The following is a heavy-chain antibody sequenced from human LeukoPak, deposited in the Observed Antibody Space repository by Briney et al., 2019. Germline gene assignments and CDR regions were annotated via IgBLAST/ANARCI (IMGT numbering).Heavy chain of an antibody. CDR2: ISSSSSTI. CDR3: ARDPDYGSGSPPGAFDI. D-gene: IGHD3-10*01. Sequence: PGGSLRLSCAASGFTFSSYSMNWVRQAPGKGLEWVSYISSSSSTIYYADSVKGRFTISRDNAKNSLYLQMNSLRAEDTAVYYCARDPDYGSGSPPGAFDIWGQGTMVTVSS. V-gene: IGHV3-48*01. J-gene: IGHJ3*02. CDR1: GFTFSSYS.